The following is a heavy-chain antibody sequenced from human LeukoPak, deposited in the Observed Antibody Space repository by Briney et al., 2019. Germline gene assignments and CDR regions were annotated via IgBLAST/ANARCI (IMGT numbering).Heavy chain of an antibody. CDR3: ARDVRWLRFDFDY. J-gene: IGHJ4*02. CDR2: ISSSSGTI. V-gene: IGHV3-48*02. Sequence: GGSLRLSCAASRFTFSSYSMNWVRQAPGKGLEWVSYISSSSGTIYYADSVKGRFTISRDNAKNSLYLQMNSLRDEDTAVYYCARDVRWLRFDFDYWGQGTLVTVSS. D-gene: IGHD5-12*01. CDR1: RFTFSSYS.